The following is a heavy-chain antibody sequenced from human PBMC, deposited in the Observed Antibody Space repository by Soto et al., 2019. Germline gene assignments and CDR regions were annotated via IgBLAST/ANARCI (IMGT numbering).Heavy chain of an antibody. D-gene: IGHD2-8*02. CDR3: ARDKITGLFDY. CDR2: IYYSGTT. J-gene: IGHJ4*02. CDR1: GGSISSYY. Sequence: SETLSLTCTVSGGSISSYYWSWIRQPPGKGLEWIGYIYYSGTTNYNPSLKSRFTISVDTSKNQLSLKLSSVTAADTAVYYCARDKITGLFDYWGQGTLVTVSS. V-gene: IGHV4-59*12.